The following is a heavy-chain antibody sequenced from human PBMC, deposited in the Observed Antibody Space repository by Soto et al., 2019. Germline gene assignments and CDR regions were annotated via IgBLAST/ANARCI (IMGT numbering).Heavy chain of an antibody. Sequence: GGSLRLSCAASGFTFSDYYMSWIRQAPGKGLEWVSSISSSSSYIYYADSVKGRFTISRDNAKNSLYLQMNSLRAEDTAVYYCARDLYGSGLTPVYYFDYWGQGTLVTVSS. D-gene: IGHD3-10*01. V-gene: IGHV3-11*06. CDR2: ISSSSSYI. CDR3: ARDLYGSGLTPVYYFDY. J-gene: IGHJ4*02. CDR1: GFTFSDYY.